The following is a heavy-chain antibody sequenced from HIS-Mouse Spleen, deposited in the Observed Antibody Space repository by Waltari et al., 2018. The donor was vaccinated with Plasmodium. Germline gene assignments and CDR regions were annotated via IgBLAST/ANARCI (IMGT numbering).Heavy chain of an antibody. CDR1: GFPFSSYG. CDR2: ISYDGSNK. V-gene: IGHV3-30*18. D-gene: IGHD3-3*01. Sequence: QVQLVESGGGVVQPGRSLRLSCAASGFPFSSYGMHCVRQVPGKGLEWVAFISYDGSNKYYADSVKGRFTISRDNSKNTLYLQMNSLRAEDTAVYYCAKEVLGYYDFWSRPDYWGQGTLVTVSS. CDR3: AKEVLGYYDFWSRPDY. J-gene: IGHJ4*02.